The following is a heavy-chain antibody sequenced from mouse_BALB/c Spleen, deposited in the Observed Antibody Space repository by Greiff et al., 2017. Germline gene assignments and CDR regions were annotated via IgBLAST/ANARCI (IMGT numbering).Heavy chain of an antibody. CDR1: GFTFTDYY. V-gene: IGHV7-3*02. J-gene: IGHJ4*01. CDR2: IRNKANGYTT. Sequence: EVQRVESGGGLVQPGGSLRLSCATSGFTFTDYYMSWVRQPPGKALEWLGFIRNKANGYTTEYSASVKGRFTISRDNSQSILYLQMNTLRAEDSATYYCARDRPTGNPGYAMDYWGQGTSVTVSS. D-gene: IGHD4-1*02. CDR3: ARDRPTGNPGYAMDY.